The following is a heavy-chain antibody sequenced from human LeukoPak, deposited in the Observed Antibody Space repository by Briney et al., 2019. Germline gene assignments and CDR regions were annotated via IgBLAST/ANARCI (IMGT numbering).Heavy chain of an antibody. CDR2: MYHTGST. Sequence: PSETLSLTCTVPGYSISSGTYYWTWIRQPAGKGLEWIGRMYHTGSTMYKPSFRSRLTVSVDTSKNRFSLKLNSVTAADTAVYYCARRPSDGYSPIDYWGPGTLVTVSS. J-gene: IGHJ4*02. V-gene: IGHV4-61*02. D-gene: IGHD6-19*01. CDR1: GYSISSGTYY. CDR3: ARRPSDGYSPIDY.